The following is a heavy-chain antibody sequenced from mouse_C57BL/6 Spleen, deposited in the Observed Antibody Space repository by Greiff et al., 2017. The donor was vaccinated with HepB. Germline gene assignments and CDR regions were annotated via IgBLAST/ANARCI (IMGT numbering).Heavy chain of an antibody. CDR3: ARPLTGTGDLAGFAY. J-gene: IGHJ3*01. D-gene: IGHD4-1*01. CDR1: GYTFTSYW. V-gene: IGHV1-69*01. Sequence: QVQLKQPGAELVMPGASVKLSCKASGYTFTSYWMHWVKQRPGQGLEWIGEIDPSDSYTNYNQKFKGTSTLTVDKSSSTAYMQLSSLTSEDSAVYYCARPLTGTGDLAGFAYWGQGTLVTVSA. CDR2: IDPSDSYT.